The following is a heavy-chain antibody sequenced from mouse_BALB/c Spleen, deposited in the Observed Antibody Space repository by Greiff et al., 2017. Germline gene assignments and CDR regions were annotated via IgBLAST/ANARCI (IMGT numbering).Heavy chain of an antibody. CDR3: ARFLDGYYWYFDV. Sequence: VQLQQSGAELAKPGASVKMSCKASGYTFTSYWMHWVKQRPGQGLEWIGYINPSTGYTEYNQKFKDKATLTADKSSSTAYMQLSSLTSEDSAVYYCARFLDGYYWYFDVWGAGTTVTVSS. CDR1: GYTFTSYW. V-gene: IGHV1-7*01. CDR2: INPSTGYT. J-gene: IGHJ1*01. D-gene: IGHD2-3*01.